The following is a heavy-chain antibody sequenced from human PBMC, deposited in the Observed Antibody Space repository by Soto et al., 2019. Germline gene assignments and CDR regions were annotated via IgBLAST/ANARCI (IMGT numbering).Heavy chain of an antibody. CDR3: ARDGANGMDV. Sequence: PSETLSLTCTVSGGAISSGGYYWSWIRQHPGKGLEWIGYIYYSGSTYYNPSLKSRVTISVDTSKNQFSLKLSSVTAADTAVYYCARDGANGMDVWGQGTTVTVSS. CDR1: GGAISSGGYY. D-gene: IGHD3-16*01. CDR2: IYYSGST. J-gene: IGHJ6*02. V-gene: IGHV4-31*03.